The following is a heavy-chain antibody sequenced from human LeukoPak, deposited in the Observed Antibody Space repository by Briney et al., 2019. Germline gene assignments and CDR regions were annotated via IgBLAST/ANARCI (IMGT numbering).Heavy chain of an antibody. J-gene: IGHJ6*03. D-gene: IGHD3-10*01. CDR1: GASISSGSNY. CDR3: VRVRLMVRGVDDYYVDV. V-gene: IGHV4-39*07. Sequence: SETLSLTCSVFGASISSGSNYWGWIRQPPGKTLEWIGSIYSSGSTYYNPSLKSRVTISVDTSKNQFSLKLSSVTAADTAVYYCVRVRLMVRGVDDYYVDVWGKGTTVTVSS. CDR2: IYSSGST.